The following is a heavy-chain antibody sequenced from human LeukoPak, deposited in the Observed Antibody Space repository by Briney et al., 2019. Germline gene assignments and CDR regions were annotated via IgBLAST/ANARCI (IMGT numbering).Heavy chain of an antibody. CDR2: IYSSEST. J-gene: IGHJ4*02. D-gene: IGHD4-17*01. Sequence: SETLSLTCTVSSGSMNNYYWSWIRQPAGKGLESIGRIYSSESTDYNPSLKSRVTISVDTSKNQFSLKLSSVTAAETAVYYCAREREGPYGYLDYWGQGTLVTVSS. V-gene: IGHV4-4*07. CDR1: SGSMNNYY. CDR3: AREREGPYGYLDY.